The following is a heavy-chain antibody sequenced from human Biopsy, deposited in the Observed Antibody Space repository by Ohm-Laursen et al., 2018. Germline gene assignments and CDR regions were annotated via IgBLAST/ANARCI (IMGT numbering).Heavy chain of an antibody. V-gene: IGHV4-4*07. J-gene: IGHJ2*01. CDR1: GGSTNDYF. CDR2: IYSSGGS. D-gene: IGHD6-19*01. Sequence: SDTLSLTCGVSGGSTNDYFWSWIRQPAGETLEWIGRIYSSGGSSYNPSLKSRISMSMDTSNNQFSLTLTSATAADTAVYYCARTPGKAVAGRFLDLWGRGTLVTVSS. CDR3: ARTPGKAVAGRFLDL.